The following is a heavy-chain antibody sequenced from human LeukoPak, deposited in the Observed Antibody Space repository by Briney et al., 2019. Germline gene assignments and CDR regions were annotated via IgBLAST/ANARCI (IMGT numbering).Heavy chain of an antibody. CDR2: MYYSGST. D-gene: IGHD4-17*01. V-gene: IGHV4-59*01. Sequence: SETLSLTCTVSGASFNNYSCHWIRQPPGKGLEWIGYMYYSGSTDYNPSPKSRVTMSLDTSKNQFSLNLSSVTAADTAVYYCARGPTVTTDYWGQGILVTVSS. J-gene: IGHJ4*02. CDR1: GASFNNYS. CDR3: ARGPTVTTDY.